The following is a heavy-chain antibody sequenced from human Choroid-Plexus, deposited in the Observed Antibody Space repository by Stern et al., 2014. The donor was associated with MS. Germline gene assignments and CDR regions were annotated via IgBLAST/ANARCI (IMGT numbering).Heavy chain of an antibody. J-gene: IGHJ6*02. V-gene: IGHV1-2*02. CDR3: ARDQRGITIFGVVTDYYYLGMDV. CDR2: INPNTGGT. CDR1: GYIFTGYY. D-gene: IGHD3-3*01. Sequence: QVQLVQSGAEVKKLGASVKVSCKTSGYIFTGYYIHWVRQAPGQGLEWMAWINPNTGGTKYAQKFQGRVTMSRDTSISTAYVELSSLTSDDTDVYYCARDQRGITIFGVVTDYYYLGMDVWGQGTTVTVSS.